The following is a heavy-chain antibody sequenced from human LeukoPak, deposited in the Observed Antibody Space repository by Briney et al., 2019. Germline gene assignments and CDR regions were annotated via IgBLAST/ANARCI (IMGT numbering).Heavy chain of an antibody. CDR2: IRQDGIEK. D-gene: IGHD3-3*01. CDR1: GFTFSSSW. Sequence: PGGSLRLSCAGSGFTFSSSWMTWVRRAPGKGLEWVANIRQDGIEKYHVDSVKGRFTISRGNAKNSLYLQMNSLRAEDTAVYYCAAGFTIFKWFDPWGQGTLVTVSS. V-gene: IGHV3-7*01. CDR3: AAGFTIFKWFDP. J-gene: IGHJ5*02.